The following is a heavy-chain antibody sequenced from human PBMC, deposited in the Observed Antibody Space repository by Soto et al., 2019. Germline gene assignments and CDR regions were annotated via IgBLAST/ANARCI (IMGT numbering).Heavy chain of an antibody. CDR2: IYYSGST. J-gene: IGHJ5*02. V-gene: IGHV4-30-4*01. Sequence: SETLSLTCTVSGGPISSGDYYWSWIRRPPGKGLEWIGYIYYSGSTYYNPSLKSRVTISVDTSKNQFSRKLSSVTAADTAVYYCASLAGASEEDIGYSSSCYSYWFDPGGQGTLVTVSS. D-gene: IGHD6-13*01. CDR1: GGPISSGDYY. CDR3: ASLAGASEEDIGYSSSCYSYWFDP.